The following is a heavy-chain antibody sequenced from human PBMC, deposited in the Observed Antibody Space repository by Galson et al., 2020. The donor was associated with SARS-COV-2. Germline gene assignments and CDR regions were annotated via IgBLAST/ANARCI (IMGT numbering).Heavy chain of an antibody. CDR1: GFTFSSYA. D-gene: IGHD3-3*01. J-gene: IGHJ5*02. CDR3: ARDGGNWFDP. V-gene: IGHV3-30-3*01. Sequence: TGGYLRLSCAASGFTFSSYAMHWVRQAPGKGLEWVAVISYDGSNKYYADSVKGRFTISRDNSKNTLYLQMNSLRAEDTAVYYCARDGGNWFDPWGQGTLVTVSS. CDR2: ISYDGSNK.